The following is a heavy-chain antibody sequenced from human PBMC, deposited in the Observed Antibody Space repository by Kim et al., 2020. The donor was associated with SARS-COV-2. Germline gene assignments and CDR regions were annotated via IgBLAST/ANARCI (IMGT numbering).Heavy chain of an antibody. Sequence: ASVKVSCKASGYTFTSYYMHWVRQAPGQGLEWMGIINPSGGSTSYAQKFQGRVTMTRDTSTSTVYMELSSLRSEDTAVYYCARDPTTTVNTDYYYYGMDVWGQGTTVTVSS. CDR1: GYTFTSYY. V-gene: IGHV1-46*01. CDR2: INPSGGST. J-gene: IGHJ6*02. CDR3: ARDPTTTVNTDYYYYGMDV. D-gene: IGHD4-4*01.